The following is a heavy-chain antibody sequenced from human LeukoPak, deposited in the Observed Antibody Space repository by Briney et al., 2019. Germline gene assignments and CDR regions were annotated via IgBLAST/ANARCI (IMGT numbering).Heavy chain of an antibody. V-gene: IGHV4-38-2*02. D-gene: IGHD3/OR15-3a*01. J-gene: IGHJ5*02. Sequence: PSETLSLTCTVSGYSINTDYYWGWIRQPPGKGLEWIGSIYHSGSTYYNPSLKSRVTISVDTSKNHFSLKLSSVTAADAAVYYCARVDVLKWFDPWGQGTLVTVSS. CDR2: IYHSGST. CDR3: ARVDVLKWFDP. CDR1: GYSINTDYY.